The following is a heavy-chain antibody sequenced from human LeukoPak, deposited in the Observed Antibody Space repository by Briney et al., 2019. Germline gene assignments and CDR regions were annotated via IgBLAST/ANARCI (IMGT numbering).Heavy chain of an antibody. CDR1: GFTLSSYT. Sequence: GGSPRLSRAASGFTLSSYTIHTVRPAPRKRLQTPSSISSSSSHICYADSVKRRFTITRDNAKNSLYLQMNSLRAEDTAVYYCARGDSGSYYFQHWGQGTLVTVSS. V-gene: IGHV3-21*01. CDR2: ISSSSSHI. CDR3: ARGDSGSYYFQH. J-gene: IGHJ1*01. D-gene: IGHD1-26*01.